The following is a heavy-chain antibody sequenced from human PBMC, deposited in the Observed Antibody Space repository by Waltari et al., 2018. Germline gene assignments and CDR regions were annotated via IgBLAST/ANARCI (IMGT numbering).Heavy chain of an antibody. CDR1: GFTFSSYA. J-gene: IGHJ3*02. Sequence: EVQLLESGGGLVQPGGSLRLSCAASGFTFSSYAMSWVRQAPGKGLGWVSAISGRGGSTYYADSVKGRFTSSRDKSKNTLYLQMNSLRAEDTAVYYCAKDRGYSGYDSAFDIWGQGTMVTVSS. D-gene: IGHD5-12*01. CDR2: ISGRGGST. CDR3: AKDRGYSGYDSAFDI. V-gene: IGHV3-23*01.